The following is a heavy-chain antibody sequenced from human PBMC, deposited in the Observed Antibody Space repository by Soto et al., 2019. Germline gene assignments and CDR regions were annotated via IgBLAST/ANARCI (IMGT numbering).Heavy chain of an antibody. Sequence: QAQLVQSGAEVKKPGASVKVSCKASGYTFRSHGITWVRQAPGQGLEWMGWISANNGNTNYARKLQGRVTRTTDTSTSTAYMELRSLKSDDTAVYYCARGGGYCSGGNCYSLDYWGQGTLVSVSS. CDR1: GYTFRSHG. CDR2: ISANNGNT. CDR3: ARGGGYCSGGNCYSLDY. J-gene: IGHJ4*02. V-gene: IGHV1-18*04. D-gene: IGHD2-15*01.